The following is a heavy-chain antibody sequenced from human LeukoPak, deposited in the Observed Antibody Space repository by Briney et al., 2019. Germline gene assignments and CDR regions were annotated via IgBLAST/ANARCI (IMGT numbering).Heavy chain of an antibody. J-gene: IGHJ3*02. D-gene: IGHD3-16*02. V-gene: IGHV3-33*01. CDR2: IWYDGRNK. CDR3: ARVNRGDAFDI. CDR1: GFTFSSYV. Sequence: GRSLRLSCAASGFTFSSYVMHWVRQAPGKGLEWVAVIWYDGRNKFYADSLKGRFTISRDNSKNTLYLQMDSLRAEDTAVYYCARVNRGDAFDIWGQGTLVTVSS.